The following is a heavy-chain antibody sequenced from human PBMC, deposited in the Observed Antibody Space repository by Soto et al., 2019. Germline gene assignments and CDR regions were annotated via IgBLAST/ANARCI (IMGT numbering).Heavy chain of an antibody. V-gene: IGHV4-39*01. J-gene: IGHJ4*02. D-gene: IGHD3-22*01. CDR3: ARDYDSSGDY. Sequence: QLQLQESGPGLVKPSETLSLTCTVSGGSISTSSYYWGWIRQPPGKGLEWIGSIYYSGSTYYNPSLKSRVTISVDTSKNQFSLKLSSVTAADTAVYYCARDYDSSGDYWGQGTLVTVYS. CDR2: IYYSGST. CDR1: GGSISTSSYY.